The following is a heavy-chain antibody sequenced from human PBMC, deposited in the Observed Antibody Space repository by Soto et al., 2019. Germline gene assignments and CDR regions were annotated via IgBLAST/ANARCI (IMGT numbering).Heavy chain of an antibody. CDR2: IYPGDSDT. J-gene: IGHJ4*02. CDR3: ARAGNYGPYYFDY. V-gene: IGHV5-51*01. Sequence: GESLRISYKASGYSFTSYWIGWLRQMPGKGLEWMGIIYPGDSDTRYSPSFQGQVTISADKSISTAYLQWSSLKASDTAMYYCARAGNYGPYYFDYWGQGTLVTVSS. D-gene: IGHD3-10*01. CDR1: GYSFTSYW.